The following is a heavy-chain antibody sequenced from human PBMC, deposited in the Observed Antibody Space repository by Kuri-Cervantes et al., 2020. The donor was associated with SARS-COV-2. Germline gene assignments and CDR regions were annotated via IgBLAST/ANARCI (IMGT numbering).Heavy chain of an antibody. Sequence: SETLSLTCSVSGCSISSSNFYWGWIRQPPGKGLEWIGSIYYSGSTYYNPSLKSRVTISVDTSKNQFSLKLSSVTAADTAVYYCARQMMSSITIFGVVITRNWFDPWGQGTLVTVSS. D-gene: IGHD3-3*01. CDR2: IYYSGST. V-gene: IGHV4-39*01. J-gene: IGHJ5*02. CDR3: ARQMMSSITIFGVVITRNWFDP. CDR1: GCSISSSNFY.